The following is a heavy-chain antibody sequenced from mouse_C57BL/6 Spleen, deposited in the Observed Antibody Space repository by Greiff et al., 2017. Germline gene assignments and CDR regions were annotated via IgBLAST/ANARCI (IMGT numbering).Heavy chain of an antibody. CDR2: IYPGSGST. J-gene: IGHJ3*01. D-gene: IGHD3-2*02. V-gene: IGHV1-55*01. CDR1: GYTFTSYW. CDR3: ASEGAAQATLFAY. Sequence: QVQLQQSGAELVKPGASVKMSCKASGYTFTSYWITWVKQRPGQGLEWIGDIYPGSGSTNYNEKFKSKATLTVDTSSSTAYMQLSSLTSEDSAVYYCASEGAAQATLFAYWGQGTLVTVSA.